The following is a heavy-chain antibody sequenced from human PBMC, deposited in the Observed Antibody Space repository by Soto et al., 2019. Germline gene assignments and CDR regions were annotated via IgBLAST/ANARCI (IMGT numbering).Heavy chain of an antibody. CDR1: GGSISNSNW. D-gene: IGHD1-26*01. CDR2: IFHSGST. CDR3: AHRPIVGAAI. V-gene: IGHV4-4*02. Sequence: SETLSLTCAVFGGSISNSNWWTWVRQPPGKGLDWIGEIFHSGSTNYNSSLMGRVTISVDKANNQFSLKLGSVTAADTAVYYRAHRPIVGAAIWGQGTMVNVS. J-gene: IGHJ4*02.